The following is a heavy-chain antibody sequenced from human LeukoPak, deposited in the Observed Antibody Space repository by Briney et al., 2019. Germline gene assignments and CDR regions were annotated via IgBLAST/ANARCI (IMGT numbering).Heavy chain of an antibody. Sequence: TGGSLRLSCAASGLTVSSNYMSWVRQAPGKGLEWVSLIYNSDNTYYADSVKGRFTISRDNAKNSLYLQMNSLRAEDTAVYYCARGRRPDAFDSWGQGTRVTVSS. CDR1: GLTVSSNY. V-gene: IGHV3-53*01. J-gene: IGHJ3*02. CDR2: IYNSDNT. CDR3: ARGRRPDAFDS.